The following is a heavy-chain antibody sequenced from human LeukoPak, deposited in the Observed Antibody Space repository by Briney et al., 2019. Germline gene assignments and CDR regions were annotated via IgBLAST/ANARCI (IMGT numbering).Heavy chain of an antibody. V-gene: IGHV3-21*01. CDR2: ISSSSSYI. D-gene: IGHD3-22*01. CDR1: GFTFSSYS. J-gene: IGHJ4*02. Sequence: GGSLRLSCAASGFTFSSYSMNWARQAPGKGLECVSSISSSSSYIYYADSVQGRFTISKDNAKNSLYLQMNSLKAEDTAVYYCARAKNYYDSRGYYFYWGQGTLVTVSS. CDR3: ARAKNYYDSRGYYFY.